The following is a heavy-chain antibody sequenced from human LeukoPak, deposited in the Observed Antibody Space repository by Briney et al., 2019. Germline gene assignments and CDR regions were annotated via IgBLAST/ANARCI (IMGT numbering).Heavy chain of an antibody. CDR3: ARAGGAFDH. CDR2: ISNSGSTI. Sequence: GGSLRLSCAASGFTFSAYSMNWVRQAPGKGLEWVSYISNSGSTIYYADSVRGRFTISRDNAKNSLYLQMNGLRDEDTAVYYCARAGGAFDHWGQGTLVTVSS. J-gene: IGHJ4*02. V-gene: IGHV3-48*02. CDR1: GFTFSAYS. D-gene: IGHD3-10*01.